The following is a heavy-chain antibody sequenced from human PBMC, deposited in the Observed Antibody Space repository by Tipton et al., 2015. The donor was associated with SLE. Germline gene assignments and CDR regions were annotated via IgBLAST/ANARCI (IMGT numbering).Heavy chain of an antibody. CDR2: INYSGTT. D-gene: IGHD2-2*01. CDR3: TTARTGCSRNSCYLDN. V-gene: IGHV4-4*02. CDR1: RGSISSTYW. J-gene: IGHJ4*02. Sequence: TLSLTCAASRGSISSTYWWTWVRQSPGRGLEWIGDINYSGTTNYNPSLSSRVTISLDKSRDQFYLILTSVTAADTVVYYCTTARTGCSRNSCYLDNWGRGTLVTVSS.